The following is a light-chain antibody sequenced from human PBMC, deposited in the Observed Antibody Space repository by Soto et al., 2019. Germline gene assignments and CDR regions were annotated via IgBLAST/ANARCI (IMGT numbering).Light chain of an antibody. CDR1: SSDVGGYDH. Sequence: QSALTQPASVSGSPGQSITLSCTGTSSDVGGYDHVSWYQQHPGKAPKLIIYDVSIRPSGVSNRFSGSKSGNTASLAVSGLHAEDEADYYCSSYTSKDTLVFGGGTQLTAL. CDR3: SSYTSKDTLV. CDR2: DVS. J-gene: IGLJ7*02. V-gene: IGLV2-14*03.